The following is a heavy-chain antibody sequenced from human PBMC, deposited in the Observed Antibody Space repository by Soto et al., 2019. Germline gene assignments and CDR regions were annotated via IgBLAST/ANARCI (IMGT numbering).Heavy chain of an antibody. CDR3: ARGGVDYDFWSGYFLSPNGLSAFDI. CDR1: GYTFTSYA. CDR2: INAGNGNT. Sequence: ASVKVSCKASGYTFTSYAMHWVRQAPGQRLEWMGWINAGNGNTKYSQKFRGRVTITRDTSASTAYMELSSLRSEDTAVYYCARGGVDYDFWSGYFLSPNGLSAFDIWGQGTMVTVSS. J-gene: IGHJ3*02. D-gene: IGHD3-3*01. V-gene: IGHV1-3*01.